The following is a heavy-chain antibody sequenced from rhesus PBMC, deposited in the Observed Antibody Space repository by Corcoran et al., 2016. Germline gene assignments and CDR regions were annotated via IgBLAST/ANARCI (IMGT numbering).Heavy chain of an antibody. V-gene: IGHV4-173*01. J-gene: IGHJ2*01. CDR2: ISGSGGST. D-gene: IGHD6-13*01. Sequence: QLQLQDSGPGLVKPSETLSLTCAVSGGSISSNYWSWIRQPPGKGLEWIGRISGSGGSTYYNPALKSRVTISTDTSKNQFSLKLSSVTAADTAVYYCARDEVPAWYFDLWGPGTPITISS. CDR1: GGSISSNY. CDR3: ARDEVPAWYFDL.